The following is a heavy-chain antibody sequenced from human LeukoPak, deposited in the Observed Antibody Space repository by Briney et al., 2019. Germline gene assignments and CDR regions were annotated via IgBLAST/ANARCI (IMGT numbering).Heavy chain of an antibody. CDR1: GYTFTSYD. J-gene: IGHJ4*02. CDR3: ARGLGDFWSGYYTDGFVD. V-gene: IGHV1-8*01. CDR2: MNPNSGNT. Sequence: ASVKVSCKASGYTFTSYDINWVRQATGQGLEWMGWMNPNSGNTDYAQKFQGRVTMTRNTSISTAYMELSSLRSEDTAVYYCARGLGDFWSGYYTDGFVDWGQGTLVTVSS. D-gene: IGHD3-3*01.